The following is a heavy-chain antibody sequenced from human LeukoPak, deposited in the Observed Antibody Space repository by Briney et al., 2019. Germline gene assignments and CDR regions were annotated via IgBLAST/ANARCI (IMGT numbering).Heavy chain of an antibody. CDR1: GGSISSSSYY. CDR2: IYYSGST. V-gene: IGHV4-39*01. CDR3: ARHWSYYDFWSGPGGDY. Sequence: PSETLSLTCTVSGGSISSSSYYWGWIRQPPGKGLEWIGSIYYSGSTYYNPSLKSRVTISVDTSKNQFSLKRSSVTAADTAVYYCARHWSYYDFWSGPGGDYWGQGTLVTVSS. D-gene: IGHD3-3*01. J-gene: IGHJ4*02.